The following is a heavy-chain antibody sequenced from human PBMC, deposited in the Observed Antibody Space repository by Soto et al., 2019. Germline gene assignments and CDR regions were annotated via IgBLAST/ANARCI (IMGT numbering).Heavy chain of an antibody. Sequence: QVQLVQSGAEVKKPGASVKVSYVASGYTFTDHYIHWVRQAPGQGLEWMGWINPHSGDTIYAQKFQGRVTLTRDKSISTAYMELSRLRSDDTAVYYCARGRTVNFYGMDVWGQGPKVTVSS. J-gene: IGHJ6*02. CDR2: INPHSGDT. D-gene: IGHD4-17*01. V-gene: IGHV1-2*02. CDR3: ARGRTVNFYGMDV. CDR1: GYTFTDHY.